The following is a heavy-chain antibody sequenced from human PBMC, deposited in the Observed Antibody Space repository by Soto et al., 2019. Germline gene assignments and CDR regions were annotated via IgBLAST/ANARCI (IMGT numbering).Heavy chain of an antibody. CDR3: ARAQLRTSSSWYGSILFDP. D-gene: IGHD6-13*01. Sequence: SETLSLTCAVSGGSISSGGYSWSWIRQPPGKGLEWIGYIYHSGSTYYNPSLKSRVTISVDRSKNQFSLKLSSVTAADTAVYYCARAQLRTSSSWYGSILFDPWGQGTLVTVSS. V-gene: IGHV4-30-2*01. CDR2: IYHSGST. CDR1: GGSISSGGYS. J-gene: IGHJ5*02.